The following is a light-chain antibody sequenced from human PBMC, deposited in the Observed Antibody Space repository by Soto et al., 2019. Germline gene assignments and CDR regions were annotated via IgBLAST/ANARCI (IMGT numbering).Light chain of an antibody. Sequence: EIVMTQSPATLSVSPGERATLSCRASQSISSSYLAWYQQKPGQAPRLLIYGASSRATGIPDRFSGSGSGTDFTLTISRLEPEDFAVYYCQQHGSSPPWTCGQGTKVDI. J-gene: IGKJ1*01. CDR2: GAS. CDR1: QSISSSY. V-gene: IGKV3-20*01. CDR3: QQHGSSPPWT.